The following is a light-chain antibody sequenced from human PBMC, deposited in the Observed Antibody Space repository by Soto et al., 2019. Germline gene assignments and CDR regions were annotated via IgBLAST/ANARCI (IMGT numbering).Light chain of an antibody. V-gene: IGKV1D-13*01. J-gene: IGKJ3*01. Sequence: AIQLTQSPSSLSASVGDRVTITCRASQAIGSALAWYHQKPGKPPKLLIYDASRLESGVPSRFSGSGSGTDFTLTISSLQTEDFTTFYCQQFNDYPFTFGPGTRVDIK. CDR3: QQFNDYPFT. CDR1: QAIGSA. CDR2: DAS.